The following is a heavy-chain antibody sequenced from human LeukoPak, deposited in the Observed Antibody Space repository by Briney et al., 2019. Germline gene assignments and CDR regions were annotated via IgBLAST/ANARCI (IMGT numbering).Heavy chain of an antibody. Sequence: PGGSLRLSCAASGFTFSNAWMNWVRQAPGKGLEWVGRIKSKTDGGTTDYAAPVEGRFTISRDDSKNTLYLQMNSLKTEDTAVYYCTTDRGYGGNSDAFDIWGQGTMVTVSS. J-gene: IGHJ3*02. CDR3: TTDRGYGGNSDAFDI. CDR2: IKSKTDGGTT. V-gene: IGHV3-15*07. CDR1: GFTFSNAW. D-gene: IGHD4-23*01.